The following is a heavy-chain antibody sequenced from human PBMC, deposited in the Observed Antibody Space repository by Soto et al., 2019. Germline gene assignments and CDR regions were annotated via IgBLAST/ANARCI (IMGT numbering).Heavy chain of an antibody. CDR3: ARGPLGWGDV. Sequence: QVQLVQSGAEVKKPGASVKVSCKASGYTFTSYAMHWVRQAPGQRLEWMGWINAGNGNTKYSQKFQGRVTITRDTSASTAYRELSRRRSEDTAVYYCARGPLGWGDVWGQGTTVTVSS. D-gene: IGHD2-15*01. J-gene: IGHJ6*02. CDR1: GYTFTSYA. CDR2: INAGNGNT. V-gene: IGHV1-3*01.